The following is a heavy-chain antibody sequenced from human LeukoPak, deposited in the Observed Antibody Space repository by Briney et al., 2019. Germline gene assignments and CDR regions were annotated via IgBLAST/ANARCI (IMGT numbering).Heavy chain of an antibody. CDR2: IYYSGST. J-gene: IGHJ6*03. D-gene: IGHD5-18*01. Sequence: SETLSPTCTVSGGSISSYYWSWIRQPPGKGLEWIGYIYYSGSTNYNPSLKSRVTISVDTSKNQFSLKLRSVTAADTAVYYCARTTEGGYSYGYFYYYYMDVWGKGTTVTISS. CDR1: GGSISSYY. V-gene: IGHV4-59*01. CDR3: ARTTEGGYSYGYFYYYYMDV.